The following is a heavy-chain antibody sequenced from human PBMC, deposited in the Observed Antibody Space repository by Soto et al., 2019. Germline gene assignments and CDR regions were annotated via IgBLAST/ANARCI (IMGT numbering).Heavy chain of an antibody. V-gene: IGHV4-59*01. CDR2: IYYSGST. J-gene: IGHJ3*02. D-gene: IGHD4-17*01. CDR3: ARYNDYGDAFDI. Sequence: PSETLSLTCTVSGGSISSYYWSWIRQPPGKGLEWIGYIYYSGSTNYNPSLKSRVTISVDTSKNQFSLKLSSVTAADTAVYYCARYNDYGDAFDIWGQGTMVTVS. CDR1: GGSISSYY.